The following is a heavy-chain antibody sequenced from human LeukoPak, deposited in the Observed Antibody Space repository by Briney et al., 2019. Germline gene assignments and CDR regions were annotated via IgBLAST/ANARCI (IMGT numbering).Heavy chain of an antibody. Sequence: SETLSLTCTVSGGSIRSSSYYWGWIRQPPGKGLEWIGNIYYSGSTYYNPSLKSRVTISVDTSKNQFSLKLSSVTAADTAVYYCARHPRILWFGEKYYFDYWGQGTLVTVSS. CDR1: GGSIRSSSYY. D-gene: IGHD3-10*01. V-gene: IGHV4-39*01. J-gene: IGHJ4*02. CDR2: IYYSGST. CDR3: ARHPRILWFGEKYYFDY.